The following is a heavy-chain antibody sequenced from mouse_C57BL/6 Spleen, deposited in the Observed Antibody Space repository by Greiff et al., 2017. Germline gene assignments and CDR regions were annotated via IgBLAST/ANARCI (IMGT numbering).Heavy chain of an antibody. Sequence: EVQVVESGTVLARPGASVKMSCKTSGYTFTSYWMHWVKQRPGQGLEWIGAIYPGNSDTSYNQKFKGKAKLTAVTSASTAYMELSSLTNEDSAVYYCTYDYDGYYAMDYWGQGTSVTVSS. D-gene: IGHD2-4*01. CDR2: IYPGNSDT. V-gene: IGHV1-5*01. CDR1: GYTFTSYW. CDR3: TYDYDGYYAMDY. J-gene: IGHJ4*01.